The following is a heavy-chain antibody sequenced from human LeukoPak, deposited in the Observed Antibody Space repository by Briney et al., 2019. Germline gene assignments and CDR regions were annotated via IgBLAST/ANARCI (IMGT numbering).Heavy chain of an antibody. J-gene: IGHJ6*03. CDR3: ARGGAYNYYGSGSYYAPYYYYMDV. CDR2: IIPIFGTA. V-gene: IGHV1-69*06. D-gene: IGHD3-10*01. CDR1: GGTFSSYA. Sequence: SVKVSCKASGGTFSSYAISWVRQAPGQGLEWMGGIIPIFGTANYAQKFQSRVTITADKSTSTAYMELNSLRSEDTAVYYCARGGAYNYYGSGSYYAPYYYYMDVWGKGTTVTVSS.